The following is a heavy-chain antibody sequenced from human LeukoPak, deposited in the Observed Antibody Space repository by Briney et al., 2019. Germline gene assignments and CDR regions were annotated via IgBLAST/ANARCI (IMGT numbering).Heavy chain of an antibody. CDR1: GGSISSYY. Sequence: PSETLSLTCTVSGGSISSYYWSCIRQPPGKGLEWIGYIYYSGSTNYNPSLKSRVTISVDTSKNQFSLKLSSVTAADTAVYYCAREIGTYYDILTGGGGMDVWGQGTTVTVSS. V-gene: IGHV4-59*01. CDR2: IYYSGST. D-gene: IGHD3-9*01. CDR3: AREIGTYYDILTGGGGMDV. J-gene: IGHJ6*02.